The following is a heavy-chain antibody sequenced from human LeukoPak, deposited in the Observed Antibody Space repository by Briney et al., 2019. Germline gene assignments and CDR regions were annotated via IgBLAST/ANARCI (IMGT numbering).Heavy chain of an antibody. CDR3: ANPARDFADSGAITW. V-gene: IGHV4-34*01. J-gene: IGHJ4*02. D-gene: IGHD4-17*01. Sequence: SETLSLTCAVYGGSFSYYYWSWTRQPPGKGLERIGEINHSGITNYNPSLKSRVTISADTSKNQFSLKLTSVTAADTAVYYCANPARDFADSGAITWWGQGTLVTVSS. CDR1: GGSFSYYY. CDR2: INHSGIT.